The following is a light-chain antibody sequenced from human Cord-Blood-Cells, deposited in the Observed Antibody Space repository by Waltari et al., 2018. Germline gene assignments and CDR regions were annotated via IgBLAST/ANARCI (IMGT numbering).Light chain of an antibody. Sequence: QSALTQPASVSGPPGQSITISCPGTSSDVGGYNYGSWYQQHPGKAPKLMIYEVSNRPSGVSNRFSGSKSGNTASLTISGLQAEDEADYYCSSYTSSSTLYVFGTGTKVTVL. V-gene: IGLV2-14*01. CDR2: EVS. CDR1: SSDVGGYNY. J-gene: IGLJ1*01. CDR3: SSYTSSSTLYV.